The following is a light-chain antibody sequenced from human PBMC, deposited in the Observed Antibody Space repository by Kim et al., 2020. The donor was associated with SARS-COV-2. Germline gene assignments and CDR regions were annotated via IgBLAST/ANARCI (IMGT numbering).Light chain of an antibody. V-gene: IGKV1-5*03. CDR2: KAS. CDR3: QQYITYPYT. Sequence: SASVRDRITITCRASQSISIWLAWHQQKPGKAPKVLIYKASNLGSGVPSRFSGSGSGTEFTLAISSLHPDDFATYYCQQYITYPYTFGQGTKLEI. CDR1: QSISIW. J-gene: IGKJ2*01.